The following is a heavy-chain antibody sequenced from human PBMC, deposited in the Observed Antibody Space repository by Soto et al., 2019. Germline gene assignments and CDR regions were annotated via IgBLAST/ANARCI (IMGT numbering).Heavy chain of an antibody. V-gene: IGHV1-69*01. Sequence: QVQLVQSGAEVKKPGSSVKVSCKASGGTFSSYAISWVRQAPGQGLEWMGGIIPIFGTANYAQKFQGRVTITADESTSTAYMELSSLRSEDTAVYYCARDQSRVGATVGDYYYGMDVWGQGTTVTVSS. CDR2: IIPIFGTA. J-gene: IGHJ6*02. CDR1: GGTFSSYA. D-gene: IGHD1-26*01. CDR3: ARDQSRVGATVGDYYYGMDV.